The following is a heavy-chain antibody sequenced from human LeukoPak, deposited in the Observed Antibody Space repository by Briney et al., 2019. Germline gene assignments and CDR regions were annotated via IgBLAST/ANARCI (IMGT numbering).Heavy chain of an antibody. D-gene: IGHD3-3*01. V-gene: IGHV3-30*02. CDR3: AKANSITIFGVISPVDY. J-gene: IGHJ4*02. CDR1: GFTFSSYG. Sequence: TGGSLRLSCAASGFTFSSYGMHWVRQAPGKGLEWVAFIRYDGSNKYYADSVKGRFTTSRDNSKNTLYLQMNSLRAEDTAVYYCAKANSITIFGVISPVDYWGQGTLVTVSS. CDR2: IRYDGSNK.